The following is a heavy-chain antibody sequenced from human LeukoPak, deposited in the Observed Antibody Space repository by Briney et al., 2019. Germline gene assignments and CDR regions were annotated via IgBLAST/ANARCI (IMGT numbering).Heavy chain of an antibody. J-gene: IGHJ3*02. CDR2: TYHSDYT. D-gene: IGHD5/OR15-5a*01. CDR3: ARDSKSTADAFDI. CDR1: GDSITSSHW. V-gene: IGHV4-4*02. Sequence: SGTLSLTCTVSGDSITSSHWWSWIRQSPGQGLEWIGNTYHSDYTNYNPSLKGRATISVDKSKNQLSLKVISVTAADTAMYYCARDSKSTADAFDIWGQGTMVTVSS.